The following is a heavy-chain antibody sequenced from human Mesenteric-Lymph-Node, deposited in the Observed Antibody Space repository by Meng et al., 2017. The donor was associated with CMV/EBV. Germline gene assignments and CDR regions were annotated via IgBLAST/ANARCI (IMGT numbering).Heavy chain of an antibody. V-gene: IGHV3-9*01. CDR2: ISWNSGSI. Sequence: SLKIPCAASGFTFDDYAMHWVRQAPGKGLEWVSGISWNSGSIGYADSVKGRFTISRDNAKNSLYLQMNSLRAEDTALYYCAKDTTGGFDYWGQGTLVTVSS. CDR3: AKDTTGGFDY. D-gene: IGHD4-17*01. J-gene: IGHJ4*02. CDR1: GFTFDDYA.